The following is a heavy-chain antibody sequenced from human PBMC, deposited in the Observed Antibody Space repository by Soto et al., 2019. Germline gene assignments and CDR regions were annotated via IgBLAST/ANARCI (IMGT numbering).Heavy chain of an antibody. Sequence: QVQLQQWGAGLLKPSETLSLTCAVYGVSFSGYYWSWIRQPPGKGLEWIGEIKHSGSTNYNPSLKRRVTLSVDTSKNQFSLKLSSVTAADTAVYYCARGVSKRGGLNWFDPWGQGTLVTVSS. CDR2: IKHSGST. CDR1: GVSFSGYY. CDR3: ARGVSKRGGLNWFDP. D-gene: IGHD4-4*01. V-gene: IGHV4-34*01. J-gene: IGHJ5*02.